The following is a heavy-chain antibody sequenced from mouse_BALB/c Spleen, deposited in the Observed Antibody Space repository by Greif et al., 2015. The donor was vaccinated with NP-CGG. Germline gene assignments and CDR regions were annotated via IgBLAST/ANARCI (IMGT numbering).Heavy chain of an antibody. CDR2: ISNGGGST. V-gene: IGHV5-12-2*01. Sequence: EVKLMESGGGLVQPGGSLKLSCAASGFTFSSYTMSWVRQTPEKRLEWVAYISNGGGSTYYPDTVKGRFTISRGNAKNTLYLQMSSLKSEDTAMYYCARHGNYAMDYWGQGTSVTVSS. CDR1: GFTFSSYT. CDR3: ARHGNYAMDY. J-gene: IGHJ4*01. D-gene: IGHD1-1*02.